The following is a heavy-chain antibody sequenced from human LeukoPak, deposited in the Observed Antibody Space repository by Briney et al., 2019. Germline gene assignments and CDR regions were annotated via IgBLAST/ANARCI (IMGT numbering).Heavy chain of an antibody. Sequence: GGSLRLSCAASGFSFSNYWMSWVRQAPGKGLEWVANIKQDGSEKYYVDSVKGRFTISRDNAKNSLYLQMNSLRVEDTAVYYCARDPRVGYCSASSCQGGYNYFDPWGQGTLVTVTS. CDR3: ARDPRVGYCSASSCQGGYNYFDP. CDR2: IKQDGSEK. CDR1: GFSFSNYW. D-gene: IGHD2-15*01. V-gene: IGHV3-7*01. J-gene: IGHJ5*02.